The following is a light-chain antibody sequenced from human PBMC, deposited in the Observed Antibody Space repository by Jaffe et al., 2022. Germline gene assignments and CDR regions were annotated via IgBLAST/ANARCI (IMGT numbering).Light chain of an antibody. CDR1: QSISSW. CDR2: KTS. J-gene: IGKJ1*01. CDR3: QQYNSYSRT. V-gene: IGKV1-5*03. Sequence: DIQVTQSPSTLSASVGDRVTITCRASQSISSWLAWYQHKPGKAPKLLIYKTSSLQSGVPSRFSGSGSGTEFTLTISSLQPDDFATYYCQQYNSYSRTFGQGTKVEIK.